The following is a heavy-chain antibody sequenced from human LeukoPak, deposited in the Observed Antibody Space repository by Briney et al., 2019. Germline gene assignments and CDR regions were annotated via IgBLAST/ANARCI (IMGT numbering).Heavy chain of an antibody. Sequence: GGSLRLSCAASGFTVSSNYMSWVRQAPGKGLEWVSVIYSGGSTYYADSVKGRFTISRDNAKNSVYLQMNRLRVEDTAVYYCARRSYRGVIGVYYYYYMDVWGKGTPVTVSS. J-gene: IGHJ6*03. CDR2: IYSGGST. D-gene: IGHD3-16*02. V-gene: IGHV3-53*01. CDR1: GFTVSSNY. CDR3: ARRSYRGVIGVYYYYYMDV.